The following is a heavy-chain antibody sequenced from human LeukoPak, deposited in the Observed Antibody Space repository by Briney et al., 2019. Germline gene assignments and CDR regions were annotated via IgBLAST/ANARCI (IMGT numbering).Heavy chain of an antibody. D-gene: IGHD4-17*01. CDR1: GFTSSSYG. J-gene: IGHJ4*02. V-gene: IGHV3-30*18. Sequence: GRSLRLSCAASGFTSSSYGMHWVRQAPGKGLEWVAVISYDGSNKYYADSVKGRFTISRDNSKNTLYLQMNSLRAEDTAVYYCAKGPYGDGGWYFDYWGQGTLVTVSS. CDR2: ISYDGSNK. CDR3: AKGPYGDGGWYFDY.